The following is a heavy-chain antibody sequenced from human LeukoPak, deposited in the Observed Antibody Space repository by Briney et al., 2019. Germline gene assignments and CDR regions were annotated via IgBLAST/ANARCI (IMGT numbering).Heavy chain of an antibody. V-gene: IGHV3-43D*04. CDR2: ISWDGGST. D-gene: IGHD5-12*01. Sequence: QPGGSLRLSCAASGFTFDDYAMHWVRQAPGKGLEWVSLISWDGGSTYYADSVKGRFTISRDNSRHTLYLQMNSLGAEDTALYYCAKDKEYSGFGPILSGYYYGMDVWGKGTTVTASS. CDR1: GFTFDDYA. J-gene: IGHJ6*04. CDR3: AKDKEYSGFGPILSGYYYGMDV.